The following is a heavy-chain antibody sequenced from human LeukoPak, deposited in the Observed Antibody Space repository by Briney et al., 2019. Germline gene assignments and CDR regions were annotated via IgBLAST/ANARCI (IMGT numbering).Heavy chain of an antibody. CDR1: GYTFSTYW. D-gene: IGHD3-10*01. CDR2: INEDGSST. J-gene: IGHJ4*02. V-gene: IGHV3-74*01. CDR3: ARVWWFGEPYFDY. Sequence: GGSLRLSCAASGYTFSTYWMHWVRQGPGKGLVWVSRINEDGSSTSYAESVRGRFTISRDNAKNTLYLQMNSLRAEDTAVYYCARVWWFGEPYFDYWGQGTLVTVSS.